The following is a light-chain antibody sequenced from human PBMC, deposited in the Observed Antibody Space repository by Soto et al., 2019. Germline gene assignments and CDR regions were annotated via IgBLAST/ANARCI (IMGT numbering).Light chain of an antibody. CDR1: QSVSSN. Sequence: EIVMTQSPATLSVSPGERATLSCRASQSVSSNLAWSQQKPGQAPRLLMHGASTRATGIPARFSGSGSGTEFTLTISSLQSEDFAAYSCQQYNNWPFTFGPGTKVDIK. CDR2: GAS. CDR3: QQYNNWPFT. V-gene: IGKV3-15*01. J-gene: IGKJ3*01.